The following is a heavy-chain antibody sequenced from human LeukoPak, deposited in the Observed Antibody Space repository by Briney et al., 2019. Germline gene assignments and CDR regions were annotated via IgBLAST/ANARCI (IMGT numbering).Heavy chain of an antibody. V-gene: IGHV4-59*01. CDR1: GGSISTYY. Sequence: PSETLSLTCTVSGGSISTYYWSWIRQPPGKGLEWIGYIYYSGSNNYNPSLKSRVTTSVDTSKNQFSLKLSSVTAADTAVYYCARDTGTVVDYWGQGTLVTVSS. D-gene: IGHD4-23*01. CDR2: IYYSGSN. CDR3: ARDTGTVVDY. J-gene: IGHJ4*02.